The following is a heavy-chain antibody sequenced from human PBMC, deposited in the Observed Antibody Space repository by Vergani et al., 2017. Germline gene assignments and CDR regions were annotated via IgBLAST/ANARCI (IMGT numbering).Heavy chain of an antibody. CDR2: ISKDGTHD. CDR3: ARDGTDIFFNIIYYSHLLYY. J-gene: IGHJ4*02. CDR1: GFGFKNFS. D-gene: IGHD3-10*01. Sequence: QVSLVESGGGVVQPGRSLTLTCSASGFGFKNFSMHWVRQAPGKGLEWVATISKDGTHDYYEPSVRGRFAVSKDNFKNTMYLQMDRLTTDDTAVYFCARDGTDIFFNIIYYSHLLYYGGQGILGTVSS. V-gene: IGHV3-30*03.